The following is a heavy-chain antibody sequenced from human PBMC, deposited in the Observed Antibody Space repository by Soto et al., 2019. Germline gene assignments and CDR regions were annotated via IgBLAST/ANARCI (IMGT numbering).Heavy chain of an antibody. J-gene: IGHJ6*02. CDR2: ISYDGTNK. CDR3: AKDLQSYGDYDYYCYGMDV. V-gene: IGHV3-30*18. Sequence: QVQLVESGGGEVQPGRSLTISCAASGFTFSTYGMHWVRQTPGKGLEWVAVISYDGTNKVYSDSVKGRFTISRDNFKNTLTLQMNSLRAVDTAIYSCAKDLQSYGDYDYYCYGMDVWGLGTRVTVSS. D-gene: IGHD4-17*01. CDR1: GFTFSTYG.